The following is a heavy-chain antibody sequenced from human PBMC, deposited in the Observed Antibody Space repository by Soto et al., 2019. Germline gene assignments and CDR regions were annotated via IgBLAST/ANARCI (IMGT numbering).Heavy chain of an antibody. Sequence: SETLSLTCAVSGGSITRGGYYWSWIRQPPGKGLEWIGEINHSGSTNYNPSLKSRVTISVDTSKNQFSLKLSSVTAADTAVYYCARVSGIYYYGMDVWGQGTTVTVSS. CDR3: ARVSGIYYYGMDV. CDR2: INHSGST. D-gene: IGHD3-10*01. V-gene: IGHV4-34*01. CDR1: GGSITRGGYY. J-gene: IGHJ6*02.